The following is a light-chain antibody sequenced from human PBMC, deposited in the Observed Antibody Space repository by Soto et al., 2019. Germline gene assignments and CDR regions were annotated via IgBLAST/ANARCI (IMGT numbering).Light chain of an antibody. J-gene: IGLJ2*01. CDR2: EVS. CDR3: SSYAGSNKFVI. CDR1: SSDVGGYNY. Sequence: QSALTQPPSASGSPGQSVTISCTGTSSDVGGYNYVSWYQHHPGKAPKFIIYEVSKRPSGVPDRFSGSKSGNTASLTVSGLQAEDEADYYCSSYAGSNKFVIFGAGTKVTVL. V-gene: IGLV2-8*01.